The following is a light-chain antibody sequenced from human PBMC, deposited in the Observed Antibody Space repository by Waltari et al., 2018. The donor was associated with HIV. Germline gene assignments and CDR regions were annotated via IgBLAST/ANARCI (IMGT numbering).Light chain of an antibody. J-gene: IGKJ1*01. V-gene: IGKV4-1*01. CDR1: QSLLHSSNNKNY. Sequence: IVMTQFPDSLAESLGERATIHCRSRQSLLHSSNNKNYLAWYQQKPGQPPKMLFYWASTRESGVPDRFSGSGSETDFTLTISSLQAEDVAVYYCQQYYSSLRTFGQGTKVEVK. CDR2: WAS. CDR3: QQYYSSLRT.